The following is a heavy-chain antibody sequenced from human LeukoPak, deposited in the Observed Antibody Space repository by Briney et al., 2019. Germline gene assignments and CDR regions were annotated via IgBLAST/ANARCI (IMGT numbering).Heavy chain of an antibody. CDR3: ARAGVGATNYYYYYMDV. D-gene: IGHD1-26*01. V-gene: IGHV1-2*02. J-gene: IGHJ6*03. CDR1: GYTFTGYY. CDR2: INPNSGGT. Sequence: ASVTVSCKASGYTFTGYYMHWVRQAPGQGLEGMGWINPNSGGTNYAQKFQGRVTMTRDTSISTAYMELSRLRSDDTAVYYCARAGVGATNYYYYYMDVWGKGTTVTVSS.